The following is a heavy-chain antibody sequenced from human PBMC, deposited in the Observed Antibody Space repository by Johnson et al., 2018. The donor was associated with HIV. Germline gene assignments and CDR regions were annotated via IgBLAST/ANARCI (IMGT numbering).Heavy chain of an antibody. J-gene: IGHJ3*02. D-gene: IGHD3-10*01. CDR1: GFTFRSYA. CDR2: ISYDGSNK. Sequence: VQLVESGGGLVQPGGSLRLSCVASGFTFRSYAIHWVRQAPGKGLEWVAVISYDGSNKYYADSVKGRFTISRDNSKNTLYLQMNSLRAEDTAVYYCARWVMVRGREAFDIWGQGTMVTVSS. V-gene: IGHV3-30*04. CDR3: ARWVMVRGREAFDI.